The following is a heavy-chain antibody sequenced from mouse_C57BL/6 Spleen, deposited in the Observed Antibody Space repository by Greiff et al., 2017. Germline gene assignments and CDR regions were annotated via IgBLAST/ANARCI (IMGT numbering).Heavy chain of an antibody. CDR2: IDPSDSYT. D-gene: IGHD2-4*01. CDR1: GYTFTSYW. Sequence: QVQLKQPGAELVMPGASVKLSCKASGYTFTSYWMHWVKQRPGQGLEWIGEIDPSDSYTNYNQKFKGKSTLTVDKSSSTAYMQLSSLTSEDSAVYYWARRDDYDGGYLDYWGQGTTHTVSA. V-gene: IGHV1-69*01. J-gene: IGHJ2*01. CDR3: ARRDDYDGGYLDY.